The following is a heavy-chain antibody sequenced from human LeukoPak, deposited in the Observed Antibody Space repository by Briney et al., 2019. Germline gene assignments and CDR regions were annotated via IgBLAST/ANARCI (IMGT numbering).Heavy chain of an antibody. D-gene: IGHD3-10*01. J-gene: IGHJ4*02. CDR2: ISAYNGNT. V-gene: IGHV1-18*01. CDR1: GYTFTSYG. Sequence: ASVKVSCKASGYTFTSYGISWVRQAPGQGLEWMGWISAYNGNTNYAQKLQGRVTMTTDTSTSTAYMELSRLRSDDTAVYYCARFGFGELQFDYWGQGTLVTVSS. CDR3: ARFGFGELQFDY.